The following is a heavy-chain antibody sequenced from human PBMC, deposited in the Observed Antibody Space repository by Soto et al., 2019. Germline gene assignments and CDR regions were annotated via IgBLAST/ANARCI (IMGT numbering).Heavy chain of an antibody. J-gene: IGHJ4*02. Sequence: EVQLLESGGDLVQPGGSLRLSCTASGFTFSHYAMSWVRQAPGKGLEWVSTISGNDGRTYYADSVKGRFTVSRDNSKNTPYLQMNSLGAEDTAVYYCAKKYHYDSGTDFYDFDHWGQGTRVTVSS. V-gene: IGHV3-23*01. CDR2: ISGNDGRT. CDR3: AKKYHYDSGTDFYDFDH. CDR1: GFTFSHYA. D-gene: IGHD3-10*01.